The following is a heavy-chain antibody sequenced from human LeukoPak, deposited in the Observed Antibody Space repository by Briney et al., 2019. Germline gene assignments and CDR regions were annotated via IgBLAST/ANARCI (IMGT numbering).Heavy chain of an antibody. D-gene: IGHD6-13*01. CDR1: GFTFDDYG. J-gene: IGHJ4*02. CDR3: ARDQDEAADY. Sequence: GGSLRLSCAASGFTFDDYGMTWVRQAPGKGLEWVSGINWIGGSTGYADSVKGRFTISRDNAKNSLYLQMNSLRAEDTAVYYCARDQDEAADYWGQGTLVTVSS. V-gene: IGHV3-20*04. CDR2: INWIGGST.